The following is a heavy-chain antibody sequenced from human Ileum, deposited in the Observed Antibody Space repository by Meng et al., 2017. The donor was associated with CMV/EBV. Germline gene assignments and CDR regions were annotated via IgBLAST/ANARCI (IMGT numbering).Heavy chain of an antibody. CDR3: ARGQDNHKGGVH. CDR2: IHPSGST. J-gene: IGHJ4*02. CDR1: DASFSDFY. Sequence: QLWGEGLLKPSETLSLTCDVYDASFSDFYWGWTRHLPGKGLEWIGEIHPSGSTHYNPSLESRVSISVHMSNNQFSLKVSSVTAADTAVYYCARGQDNHKGGVHWGQGTLVTVSS. V-gene: IGHV4-34*01. D-gene: IGHD1-14*01.